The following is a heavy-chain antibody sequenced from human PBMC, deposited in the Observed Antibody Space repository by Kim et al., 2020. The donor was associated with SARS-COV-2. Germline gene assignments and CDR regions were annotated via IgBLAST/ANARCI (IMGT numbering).Heavy chain of an antibody. Sequence: SKNYADSVKGRVHITKNNAKNTLCLQMNSLRAEETAVYYCARGSGSYSYYWGQGTLVTVSS. CDR3: ARGSGSYSYY. V-gene: IGHV3-74*01. J-gene: IGHJ4*02. CDR2: SK. D-gene: IGHD1-26*01.